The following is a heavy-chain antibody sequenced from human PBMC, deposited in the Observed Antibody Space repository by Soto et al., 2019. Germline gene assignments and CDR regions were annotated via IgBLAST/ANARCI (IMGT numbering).Heavy chain of an antibody. CDR2: IYYSGST. Sequence: SETLSLTCTVSGGSISSGGYYWSWIRQHPGKGLEWIGYIYYSGSTYYNPSLKSRVTISVDTSKNQFSLKLSSVTAADTAVYYCARDCAAAGNLLDYCGQRTLVTVSA. CDR1: GGSISSGGYY. V-gene: IGHV4-31*03. CDR3: ARDCAAAGNLLDY. J-gene: IGHJ4*02. D-gene: IGHD6-13*01.